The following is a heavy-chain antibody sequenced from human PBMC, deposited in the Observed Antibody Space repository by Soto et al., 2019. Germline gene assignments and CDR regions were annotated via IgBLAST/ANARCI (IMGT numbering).Heavy chain of an antibody. CDR1: GFTFSDSY. Sequence: QVQLVESGGGLVKPGGSVRLSCAASGFTFSDSYMSWVRQAPGKGLEWVSYISGSAITTSHADSVKGRFTISRDNGKKSVYLQIDSLRAEDTAANYCAKFLGDIPARPFDSWGQGTLVTVSS. D-gene: IGHD6-6*01. CDR3: AKFLGDIPARPFDS. V-gene: IGHV3-11*01. J-gene: IGHJ4*02. CDR2: ISGSAITT.